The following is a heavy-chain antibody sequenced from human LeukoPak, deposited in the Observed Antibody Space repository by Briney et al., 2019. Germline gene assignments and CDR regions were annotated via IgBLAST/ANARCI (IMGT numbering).Heavy chain of an antibody. CDR2: INHSGST. CDR1: GGSFSGYY. Sequence: SETLSLTCAVYGGSFSGYYWSWIRQPPGKGLEWIGEINHSGSTNYNPSLKSRVTISVDTSKNQFSLKLSSVTAADTAVYYCARDSWDYIAMDVWGPGTTVTVSS. V-gene: IGHV4-34*01. J-gene: IGHJ6*02. D-gene: IGHD4/OR15-4a*01. CDR3: ARDSWDYIAMDV.